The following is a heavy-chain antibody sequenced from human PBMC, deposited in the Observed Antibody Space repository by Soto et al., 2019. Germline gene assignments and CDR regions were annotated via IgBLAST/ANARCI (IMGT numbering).Heavy chain of an antibody. D-gene: IGHD2-2*01. CDR3: ARDFRDSCRGTSCIYFDY. J-gene: IGHJ4*02. CDR1: GYTFASYG. V-gene: IGHV1-18*01. Sequence: ASVKVSCKASGYTFASYGFSWVRQAPGQGLEWVAWISANSGDTNSAQKFQDRVTLTTDTSTSTAYMDLRSLRSDDTAVYYCARDFRDSCRGTSCIYFDYWGQGTLVTVS. CDR2: ISANSGDT.